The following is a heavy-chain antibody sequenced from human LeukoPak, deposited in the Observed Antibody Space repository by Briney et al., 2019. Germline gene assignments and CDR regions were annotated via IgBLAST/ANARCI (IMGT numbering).Heavy chain of an antibody. CDR3: ARDEVVAHYGMDV. Sequence: SQTLSLTCTVSGGSISSGGYYWSWIRRHPGKGLEWIGYIYYSGSTYYNPSLKSRVTISVDTSKNQFSLKLSSVTAADTAVYYCARDEVVAHYGMDVWGQGTTVTVSS. CDR1: GGSISSGGYY. J-gene: IGHJ6*02. CDR2: IYYSGST. D-gene: IGHD3-22*01. V-gene: IGHV4-31*03.